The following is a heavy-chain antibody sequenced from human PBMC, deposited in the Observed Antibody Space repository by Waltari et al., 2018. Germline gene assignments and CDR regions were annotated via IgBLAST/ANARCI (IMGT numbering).Heavy chain of an antibody. Sequence: RLSCAASGFTFSSYAMSWVRQAPGKGLEWVSVIYSGGSSTYYADSVKGRFTISRDNSKNTLYLQMNSLRAEDTAVYYCAKNTVTPTYYYYYYMDVWGKGTTVTVSS. CDR3: AKNTVTPTYYYYYYMDV. J-gene: IGHJ6*03. CDR2: IYSGGSST. V-gene: IGHV3-23*03. D-gene: IGHD4-17*01. CDR1: GFTFSSYA.